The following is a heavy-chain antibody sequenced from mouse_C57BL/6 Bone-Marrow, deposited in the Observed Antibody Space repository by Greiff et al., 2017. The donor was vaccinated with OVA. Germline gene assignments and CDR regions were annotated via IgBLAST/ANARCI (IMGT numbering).Heavy chain of an antibody. V-gene: IGHV1-55*01. CDR2: IYPGSGST. J-gene: IGHJ2*01. CDR3: ARDYGSSSSSY. D-gene: IGHD1-1*01. Sequence: QVHVKQPGAELVKPGASVKMSCKASGYTFTSYWITWVKQRPGQGLEWIGDIYPGSGSTNYNEKFKSKATLTVDTSSSTAYMQLSSLTSDDSAVYYCARDYGSSSSSYWGQGTTLTVSS. CDR1: GYTFTSYW.